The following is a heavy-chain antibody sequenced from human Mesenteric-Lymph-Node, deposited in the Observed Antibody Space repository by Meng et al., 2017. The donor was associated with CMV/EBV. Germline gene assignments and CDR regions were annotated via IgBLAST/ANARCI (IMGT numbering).Heavy chain of an antibody. D-gene: IGHD6-13*01. J-gene: IGHJ6*02. V-gene: IGHV3-48*04. CDR3: AKDTVRQQLDPRGV. Sequence: GESLKISCTASDFTFRRCRMNWVRQAPGKGLDWVSSISSSTSALHYADSVKGRFTFSRDNAKKSLCLQMNSLRVDDTAVYYCAKDTVRQQLDPRGVWGQGTTVTVSS. CDR1: DFTFRRCR. CDR2: ISSSTSAL.